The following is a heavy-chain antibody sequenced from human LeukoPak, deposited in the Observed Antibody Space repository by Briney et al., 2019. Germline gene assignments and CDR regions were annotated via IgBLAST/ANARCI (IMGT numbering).Heavy chain of an antibody. CDR3: AKGDPPTYYDILTGQDY. D-gene: IGHD3-9*01. Sequence: GGSLRLSCAASGFTFSSYEMNWFRQAPGKGLDWVSYISRSGTTTYYAESVKGRFTISRDNSKNMLYLQLNSLRAEDTAVYYCAKGDPPTYYDILTGQDYWGQGTLVTVSS. CDR1: GFTFSSYE. CDR2: ISRSGTTT. J-gene: IGHJ4*02. V-gene: IGHV3-48*03.